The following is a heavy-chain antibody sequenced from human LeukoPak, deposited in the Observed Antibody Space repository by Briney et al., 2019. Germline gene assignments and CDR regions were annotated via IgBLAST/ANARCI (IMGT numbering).Heavy chain of an antibody. D-gene: IGHD2-2*01. CDR3: ARQYCSSTSCLDDFDY. CDR1: GYSISSGYY. CDR2: IYHSGST. Sequence: SEILSLTCAVSGYSISSGYYWGWIRQPPGQGLEWIGSIYHSGSTYYNPSLKSRVTISVDTSKNQFSLKLSSVTAADTAVYYCARQYCSSTSCLDDFDYWGQGTLVTVSS. V-gene: IGHV4-38-2*01. J-gene: IGHJ4*02.